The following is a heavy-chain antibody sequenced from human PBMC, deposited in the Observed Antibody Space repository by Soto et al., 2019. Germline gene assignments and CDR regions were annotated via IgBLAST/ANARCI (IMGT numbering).Heavy chain of an antibody. CDR1: GAAMSSGGYD. J-gene: IGHJ5*02. CDR3: ARDRHNNFFDP. D-gene: IGHD6-6*01. CDR2: IYYSGST. Sequence: SGTLALTCTVSGAAMSSGGYDWTWIRQSPGKGLEWIGYIYYSGSTYYNPSLESRVAISLDTSRSQFSLTLHSVTAADTAIYYCARDRHNNFFDPWGQGTLVTVS. V-gene: IGHV4-31*03.